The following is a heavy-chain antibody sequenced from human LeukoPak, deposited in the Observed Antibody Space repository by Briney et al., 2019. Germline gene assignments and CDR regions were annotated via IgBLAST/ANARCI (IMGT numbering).Heavy chain of an antibody. J-gene: IGHJ4*02. Sequence: SETLSLTCTVSGYSISSGYYWGWIRQPPGKGLEWIGSIYHSGSTYYNPSLNSRVTISVDTSKNQFSLKLSSVTAADTAVYYCARRTTYIGWRPSESPSCFDYWGQGTLVTVSS. CDR3: ARRTTYIGWRPSESPSCFDY. CDR1: GYSISSGYY. V-gene: IGHV4-38-2*02. D-gene: IGHD2-21*02. CDR2: IYHSGST.